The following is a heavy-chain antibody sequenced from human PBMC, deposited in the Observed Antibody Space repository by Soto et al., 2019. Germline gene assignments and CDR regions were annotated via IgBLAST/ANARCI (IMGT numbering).Heavy chain of an antibody. D-gene: IGHD1-26*01. J-gene: IGHJ6*02. Sequence: ASVKVSCKASGGTFSSYAISWVRQAPGQGLEWMGGIIPIFGTANYAQKFQGRVTITADESTSTAYMELSSLRSEDTAVYYCARDYGFKRAWGATQDYYYGMDVWGQGTTVTVSS. CDR2: IIPIFGTA. V-gene: IGHV1-69*13. CDR3: ARDYGFKRAWGATQDYYYGMDV. CDR1: GGTFSSYA.